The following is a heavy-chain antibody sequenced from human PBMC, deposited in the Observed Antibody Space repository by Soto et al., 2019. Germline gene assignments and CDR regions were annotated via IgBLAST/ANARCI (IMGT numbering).Heavy chain of an antibody. CDR2: IIPIFGTA. CDR1: GGTFSSYD. CDR3: ARGVGSIAVLGDAFDL. Sequence: ASVKVSCKASGGTFSSYDISGVRQAPGPGLEWMGGIIPIFGTANYAQKFQGRVTIAADESTSTAYMELSSLRSEDTAVYYCARGVGSIAVLGDAFDLWGQGTMVTVS. J-gene: IGHJ3*01. V-gene: IGHV1-69*13. D-gene: IGHD6-19*01.